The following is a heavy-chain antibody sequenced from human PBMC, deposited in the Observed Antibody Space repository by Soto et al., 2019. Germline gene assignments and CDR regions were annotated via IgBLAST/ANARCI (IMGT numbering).Heavy chain of an antibody. D-gene: IGHD1-7*01. CDR2: MNPNSANT. Sequence: QVQLVQSGAEVKKPGASVKVSCKASGYTFTSYDINWVRQATGQGLEWMGWMNPNSANTGYAQKLQGRVTMTRNSSIRTAYMELSSLRSEDTAVYYCTGGRGPGTTGGYWGQGTLVTVSS. J-gene: IGHJ4*02. CDR1: GYTFTSYD. CDR3: TGGRGPGTTGGY. V-gene: IGHV1-8*01.